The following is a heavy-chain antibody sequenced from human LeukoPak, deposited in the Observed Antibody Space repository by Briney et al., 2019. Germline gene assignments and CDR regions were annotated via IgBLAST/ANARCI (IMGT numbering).Heavy chain of an antibody. CDR3: VKGLRSYGYSLFDY. V-gene: IGHV3-23*01. D-gene: IGHD5-18*01. CDR2: ISGGGETS. CDR1: GFTFSNHA. J-gene: IGHJ4*02. Sequence: GGSLRLSCVASGFTFSNHAMNWLRQAPEEGLEWVSVISGGGETSYYADSVKGRFTISRDNSKNTIYLQMNGLGAEDTAVYYCVKGLRSYGYSLFDYWGQGSLVTVSS.